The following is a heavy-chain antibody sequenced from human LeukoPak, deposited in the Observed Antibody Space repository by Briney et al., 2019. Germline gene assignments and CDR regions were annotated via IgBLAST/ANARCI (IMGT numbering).Heavy chain of an antibody. J-gene: IGHJ4*02. CDR3: AIMSHSSGYSLLDY. CDR1: GGSISSSSYY. V-gene: IGHV4-39*01. CDR2: IYYSGST. D-gene: IGHD3-22*01. Sequence: PSETLSLTCTVSGGSISSSSYYWGWIRQPPGKGLEWIGSIYYSGSTYYNPSLKSRVTISVDTSKNQFSLKLSSVTAADTAVYYCAIMSHSSGYSLLDYWGQGTLVTVSS.